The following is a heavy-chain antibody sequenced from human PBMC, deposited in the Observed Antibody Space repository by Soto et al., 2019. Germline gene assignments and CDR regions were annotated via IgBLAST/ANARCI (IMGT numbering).Heavy chain of an antibody. J-gene: IGHJ4*02. CDR3: AKDAAYYFAY. V-gene: IGHV3-9*01. CDR2: ISWGSGSI. Sequence: EVQLVESGGGLVQPGRSLRLSCAASGFTFDDYSMHWVRQAPGKGLEWVSGISWGSGSIDYADSVKCRFTTSRDNAKNSLYLQMNSLRADDTALYYCAKDAAYYFAYGGQGTLVTVSS. D-gene: IGHD6-25*01. CDR1: GFTFDDYS.